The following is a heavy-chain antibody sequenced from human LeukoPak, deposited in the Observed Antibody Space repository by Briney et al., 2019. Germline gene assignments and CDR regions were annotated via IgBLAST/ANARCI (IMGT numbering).Heavy chain of an antibody. D-gene: IGHD1-26*01. J-gene: IGHJ4*02. CDR3: ARDGGSYHD. CDR2: IYYSGST. CDR1: GGSISSYY. Sequence: SETLSLTCTVSGGSISSYYWSWIRQPPGKGLEWTGYIYYSGSTNYNPSLKSRVTISVDTSKNQFSLKLSSVTAADTAVYYCARDGGSYHDWGQGTLVTVSS. V-gene: IGHV4-59*01.